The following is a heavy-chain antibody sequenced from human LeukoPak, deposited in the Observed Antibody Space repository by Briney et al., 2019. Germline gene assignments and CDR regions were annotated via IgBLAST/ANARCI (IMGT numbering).Heavy chain of an antibody. CDR1: GGSISSGGYS. CDR3: ARAPRSYDDAFDI. Sequence: PSENLSLTCAVSGGSISSGGYSWSWIRQPPGKGLQWIGYIYHSGSTYYNPSLKSRVTISVDRSKNQFSLKLSSVTAADTAVYYCARAPRSYDDAFDIWGQGTMVTVSS. CDR2: IYHSGST. J-gene: IGHJ3*02. D-gene: IGHD5-18*01. V-gene: IGHV4-30-2*01.